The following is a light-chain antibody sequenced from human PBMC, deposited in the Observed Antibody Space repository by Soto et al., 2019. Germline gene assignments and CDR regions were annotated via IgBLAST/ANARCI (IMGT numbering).Light chain of an antibody. V-gene: IGLV2-14*02. CDR1: SDFVGSFSL. CDR2: EGH. J-gene: IGLJ1*01. Sequence: QSALAQPASVSGSPGQSITISCTGNSDFVGSFSLVSWYQQHPGKAPKVMISEGHRRPSGVPDRFSGSKYGNTASLTVSGLQAEDEGDYYCVSFAGGTYVFGTGTKVTVL. CDR3: VSFAGGTYV.